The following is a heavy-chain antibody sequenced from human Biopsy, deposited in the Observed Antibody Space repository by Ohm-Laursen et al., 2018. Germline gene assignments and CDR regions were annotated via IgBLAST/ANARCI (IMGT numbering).Heavy chain of an antibody. CDR1: GGSISSSTTYY. CDR2: IYNTETT. CDR3: ARHPTGFWFDP. J-gene: IGHJ5*02. V-gene: IGHV4-39*01. Sequence: SQTLSLTCTVSGGSISSSTTYYWAWLRQPPGKGLVWIGSIYNTETTFYNPSLKSRVTISVDTSTTQFSLRVSSVTAADTALYFCARHPTGFWFDPWGHGTLVTVSS.